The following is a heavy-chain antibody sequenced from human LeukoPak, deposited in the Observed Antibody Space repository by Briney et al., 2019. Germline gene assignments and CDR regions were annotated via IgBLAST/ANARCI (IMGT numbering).Heavy chain of an antibody. Sequence: GGSLSLSCAASGFTFSGTWMLWVRQPPGKGLVWVARITSDGISTTYAESVKGRFTISRDNAKNTLYLQMNSLRAKDTAVYYCARDWYHAIDYWGQGALVTVSS. CDR2: ITSDGIST. J-gene: IGHJ4*02. CDR3: ARDWYHAIDY. CDR1: GFTFSGTW. V-gene: IGHV3-74*03. D-gene: IGHD2-2*01.